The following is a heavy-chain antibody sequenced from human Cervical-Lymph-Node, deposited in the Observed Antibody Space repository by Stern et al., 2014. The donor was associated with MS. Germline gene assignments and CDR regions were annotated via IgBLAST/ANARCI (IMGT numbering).Heavy chain of an antibody. CDR3: ARVRSSSWYLDY. CDR2: ISSSSGTI. D-gene: IGHD6-13*01. Sequence: EVQLEESGGGLVQPGGSLRLSCAASGFTFSSYSMNWVRQAPGKGLEWVSYISSSSGTIYYADSVKGRFTISRDNAKNSLYLQMNSLRAEDTAVYYCARVRSSSWYLDYWGQGTLVTVSS. V-gene: IGHV3-48*01. J-gene: IGHJ4*02. CDR1: GFTFSSYS.